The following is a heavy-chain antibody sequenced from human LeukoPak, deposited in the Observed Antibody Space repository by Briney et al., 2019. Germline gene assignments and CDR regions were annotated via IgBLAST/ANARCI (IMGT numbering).Heavy chain of an antibody. Sequence: ASVKVSCKASGYTFTSHGISWVRRAPGQGLEWMGWVSTYNGNTNYVPKYQGRVTMTTDTSTSTAYMELRSLRSDDTAVYYCARDVDTATDQINDYRGQGTLVTVSS. D-gene: IGHD5-18*01. CDR1: GYTFTSHG. V-gene: IGHV1-18*04. CDR3: ARDVDTATDQINDY. J-gene: IGHJ4*02. CDR2: VSTYNGNT.